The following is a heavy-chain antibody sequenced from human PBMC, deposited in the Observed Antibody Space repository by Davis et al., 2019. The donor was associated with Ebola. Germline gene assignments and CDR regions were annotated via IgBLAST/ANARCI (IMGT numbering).Heavy chain of an antibody. Sequence: SETLSLTCAVYGGSFSGYYWSWIRQPPGKGLEWIGSIYYSGSTYYNPSLKSRVTISVDTSKNQFSLKLSSVTAVDTAVYYCARGSRWGQGTLVTVSS. V-gene: IGHV4-34*01. CDR2: IYYSGST. CDR3: ARGSR. CDR1: GGSFSGYY. J-gene: IGHJ4*02.